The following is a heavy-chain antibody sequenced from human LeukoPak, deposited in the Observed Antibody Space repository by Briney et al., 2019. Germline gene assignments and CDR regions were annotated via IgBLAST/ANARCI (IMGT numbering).Heavy chain of an antibody. V-gene: IGHV6-1*01. Sequence: SQTLSLTCAISGDSVSSNSAAWNWIRQSPSRGLEWLGRTYYRSKWYNDYAVSVKSRITINPDTSKNQFSLQLNSVTPEDTAVYYCARGSRITIFGVVPPDGYYGMDVWGQGTTVTVSS. D-gene: IGHD3-3*01. CDR1: GDSVSSNSAA. CDR2: TYYRSKWYN. J-gene: IGHJ6*02. CDR3: ARGSRITIFGVVPPDGYYGMDV.